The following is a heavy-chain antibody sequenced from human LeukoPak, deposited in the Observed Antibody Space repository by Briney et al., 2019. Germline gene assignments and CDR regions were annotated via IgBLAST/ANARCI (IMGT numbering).Heavy chain of an antibody. CDR3: AKAKGGSWYDFDC. CDR2: ISSSAGGT. V-gene: IGHV3-23*01. J-gene: IGHJ4*02. Sequence: GGSLRLSCAASEFTFSSYAMSLVRQAPGKGLEWVSVISSSAGGTYYADSVQGRFTISRDNSINALYLQMNSLRAEDTAVYYYAKAKGGSWYDFDCWGQGTLVTVSS. D-gene: IGHD6-13*01. CDR1: EFTFSSYA.